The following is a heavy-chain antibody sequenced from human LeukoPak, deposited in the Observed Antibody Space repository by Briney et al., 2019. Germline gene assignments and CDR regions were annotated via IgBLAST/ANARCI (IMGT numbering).Heavy chain of an antibody. D-gene: IGHD2-2*01. Sequence: GASVKVSCKASGYTFTSYGISWVRQAPGQGLEWMGGIIPIFGTANYAQKFQGRVTITADESTSTAYMELSSLRSEDTAVYYCATTPWEGLGYCSSTSCTPGYNWFDPWGQGTLVTVSS. J-gene: IGHJ5*02. CDR1: GYTFTSYG. CDR3: ATTPWEGLGYCSSTSCTPGYNWFDP. V-gene: IGHV1-69*13. CDR2: IIPIFGTA.